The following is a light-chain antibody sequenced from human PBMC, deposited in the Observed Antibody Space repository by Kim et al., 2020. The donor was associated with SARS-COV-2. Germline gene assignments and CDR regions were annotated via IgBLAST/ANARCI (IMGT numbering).Light chain of an antibody. CDR2: HDS. CDR1: KLGDRY. Sequence: SYVLTQPPSVSVSSGQTASITCSGDKLGDRYVCWYQQKPGQSPVMVIYHDSKRPSGIPERFSGSNSGKTATLTISGTQAMDEADYYCQAWDKTTVVFGGG. J-gene: IGLJ2*01. CDR3: QAWDKTTVV. V-gene: IGLV3-1*01.